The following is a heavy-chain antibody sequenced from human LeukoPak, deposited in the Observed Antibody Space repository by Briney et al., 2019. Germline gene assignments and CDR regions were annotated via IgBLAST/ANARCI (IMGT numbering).Heavy chain of an antibody. J-gene: IGHJ3*02. V-gene: IGHV4-59*01. CDR3: ARGRVNYYDSSGYWTDAFDI. Sequence: SETLSLTCTVSGGSISSYYWSWIRQPPGKGLEWIGYIYYSGSTNYNPSLKSRVTISVDTSKNQFSLKLSSVTAADTAVYCCARGRVNYYDSSGYWTDAFDIWGQGTMVTVSS. D-gene: IGHD3-22*01. CDR2: IYYSGST. CDR1: GGSISSYY.